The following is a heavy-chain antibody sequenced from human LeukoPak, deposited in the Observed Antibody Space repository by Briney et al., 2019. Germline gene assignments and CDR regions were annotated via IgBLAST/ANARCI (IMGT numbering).Heavy chain of an antibody. Sequence: GWSLRLSCTASGFNFDVFAMHWVRQAPGRGLEWVSGISWESGSIGYADSVKGRFTISRDSAKNSLHLQMNSLRAEDTALYFCAKDIELYSGYGLLGAFDYWGQGTLVTVSS. CDR1: GFNFDVFA. CDR2: ISWESGSI. J-gene: IGHJ4*02. V-gene: IGHV3-9*01. D-gene: IGHD5-12*01. CDR3: AKDIELYSGYGLLGAFDY.